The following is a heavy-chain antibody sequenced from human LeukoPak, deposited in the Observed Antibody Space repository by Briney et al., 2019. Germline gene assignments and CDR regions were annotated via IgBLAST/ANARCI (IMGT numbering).Heavy chain of an antibody. Sequence: SSETLSLTCTVSGGSISSYYWSWIRQPPGKGLEWIGYIYYIRSTNYNPSLKSRVTISVDTSKNQFSLKLSSVTAADTAMYYCARSPYCSGSSCYYNWFDPWGQGTLVTVSS. J-gene: IGHJ5*02. CDR2: IYYIRST. CDR3: ARSPYCSGSSCYYNWFDP. D-gene: IGHD2-15*01. CDR1: GGSISSYY. V-gene: IGHV4-59*08.